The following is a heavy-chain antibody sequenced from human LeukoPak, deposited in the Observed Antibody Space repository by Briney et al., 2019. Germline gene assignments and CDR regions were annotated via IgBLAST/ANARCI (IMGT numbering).Heavy chain of an antibody. CDR2: INHSGST. Sequence: KPSETLSLTCAVYGGSFSGYYWSWIRQPPGKGLEWIGEINHSGSTNYNPSLKSRVTISVDTSKNQFSLKLSSVTAADTAVYYCARRYSSSWYRAFDIWSQGTMVTVSS. CDR1: GGSFSGYY. CDR3: ARRYSSSWYRAFDI. J-gene: IGHJ3*02. D-gene: IGHD6-13*01. V-gene: IGHV4-34*01.